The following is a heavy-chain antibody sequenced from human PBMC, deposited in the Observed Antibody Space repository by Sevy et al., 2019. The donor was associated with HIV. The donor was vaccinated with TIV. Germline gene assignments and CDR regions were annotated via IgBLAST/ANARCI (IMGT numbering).Heavy chain of an antibody. J-gene: IGHJ4*02. CDR2: IYDSGST. CDR3: ARCHTYYFDY. Sequence: SETLSLTCTVSGGSMSSYCWSWIRQPPGKGLEWIGYIYDSGSTNYNPTLKSRVTISVDTSKNQFSLKLSSVTAADTAVYYCARCHTYYFDYWGQGTLVTVSS. V-gene: IGHV4-59*01. CDR1: GGSMSSYC.